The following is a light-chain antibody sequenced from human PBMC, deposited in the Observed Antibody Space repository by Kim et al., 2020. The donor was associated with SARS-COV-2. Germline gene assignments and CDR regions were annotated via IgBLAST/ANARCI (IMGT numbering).Light chain of an antibody. CDR1: SLRIYV. J-gene: IGLJ2*01. Sequence: ALGQTVTITCQGDSLRIYVANWYQQKPGQAPFLVIHGKNNRPSGIPDRFSGSNSGNTASLTITGAQAEDEADYYCNSRDSSGNLLVFGGGTQLTVL. CDR2: GKN. CDR3: NSRDSSGNLLV. V-gene: IGLV3-19*01.